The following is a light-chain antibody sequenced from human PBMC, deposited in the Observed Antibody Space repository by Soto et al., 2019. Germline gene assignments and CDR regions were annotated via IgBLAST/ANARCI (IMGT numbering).Light chain of an antibody. CDR1: QSVSSN. CDR3: QQRADWPIT. V-gene: IGKV3-11*01. CDR2: DAS. Sequence: EIVMTQSPATLSVSPGERATLSCRASQSVSSNLAWYQQKPGQAPRLLIYDASNSATGIPARFSGSGSGTDFTLTISSLEPDDFAVYYCQQRADWPITFGQGTRLEI. J-gene: IGKJ5*01.